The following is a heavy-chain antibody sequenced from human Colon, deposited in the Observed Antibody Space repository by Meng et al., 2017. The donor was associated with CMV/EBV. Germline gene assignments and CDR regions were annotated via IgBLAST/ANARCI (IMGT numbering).Heavy chain of an antibody. CDR1: GYTFTGYY. CDR2: INPNNGGT. Sequence: ASVKVSCKASGYTFTGYYLHWVRQAPGQGLEWMGWINPNNGGTIYAQKFQGRVTMTRDTSISTASMELSGLRFDDTAVYYCARIRKWLPDDGLDVWGQGTTVTVSS. D-gene: IGHD5-12*01. J-gene: IGHJ6*02. V-gene: IGHV1-2*02. CDR3: ARIRKWLPDDGLDV.